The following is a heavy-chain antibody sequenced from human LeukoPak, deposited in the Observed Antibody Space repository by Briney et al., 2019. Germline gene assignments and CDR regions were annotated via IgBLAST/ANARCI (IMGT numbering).Heavy chain of an antibody. CDR2: ISVVVGGP. CDR3: GGSTYYADSVKGRFTISRDNSKNTLYLQMNSLRAEDTAVYYCAKMPVSYSSGWSVFDY. J-gene: IGHJ4*02. Sequence: GGSLRLSCAASGFTFSSYAMSWVRQAPGKGLEWVSGISVVVGGPTSEDSLRGGSTIPGENPRKSFNLKWTGLRAKTTPVCCSGGSTYYADSVKGRFTISRDNSKNTLYLQMNSLRAEDTAVYYCAKMPVSYSSGWSVFDYWGQGNLVTVSS. D-gene: IGHD2-15*01. V-gene: IGHV3-23*02. CDR1: GFTFSSYA.